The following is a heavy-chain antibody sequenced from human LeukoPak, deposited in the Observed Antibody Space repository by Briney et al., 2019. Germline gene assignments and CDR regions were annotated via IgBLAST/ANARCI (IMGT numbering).Heavy chain of an antibody. D-gene: IGHD3-22*01. Sequence: ASVKVSCKASGCTFTGYYMHWVRQAPGQGLEWMGWINPNSGGTNYAQKFQGRVTMTRDTSISTAYMELSRLRSDDTAVYYCARSDSSGYYGYFDLWGRGTLVTVSS. CDR2: INPNSGGT. CDR1: GCTFTGYY. J-gene: IGHJ2*01. V-gene: IGHV1-2*02. CDR3: ARSDSSGYYGYFDL.